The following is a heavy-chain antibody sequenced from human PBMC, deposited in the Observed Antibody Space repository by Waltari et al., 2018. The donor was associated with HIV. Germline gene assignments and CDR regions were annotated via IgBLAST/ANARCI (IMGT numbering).Heavy chain of an antibody. V-gene: IGHV7-4-1*02. D-gene: IGHD1-26*01. J-gene: IGHJ4*02. CDR1: GYPFTSYV. CDR3: ARNREGPLDY. CDR2: INNNTGNP. Sequence: QVQPVQSGSELKKPGASVKVSCKASGYPFTSYVGNWVRQAPGQGLEWMGWINNNTGNPTYVQGFTGRFVFSLDTSVSTAYLQISSLNAEDTAVYYCARNREGPLDYWGQGTLVTVSS.